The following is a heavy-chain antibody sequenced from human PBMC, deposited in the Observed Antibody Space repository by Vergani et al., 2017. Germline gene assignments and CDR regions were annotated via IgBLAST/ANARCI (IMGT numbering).Heavy chain of an antibody. CDR2: INPIDSKI. Sequence: EVMLVQSGAEVKKPGESLKISCKYSESSFISNEIAWVRQMSVKGLQWMGNINPIDSKIAYSPSFQGQAIMSLDKSITTAYLQWRSLKASDTAIYYCTRHVPCGDGDCLHFDHWGQGTQVTVSS. V-gene: IGHV5-51*01. D-gene: IGHD2-21*02. J-gene: IGHJ4*02. CDR3: TRHVPCGDGDCLHFDH. CDR1: ESSFISNE.